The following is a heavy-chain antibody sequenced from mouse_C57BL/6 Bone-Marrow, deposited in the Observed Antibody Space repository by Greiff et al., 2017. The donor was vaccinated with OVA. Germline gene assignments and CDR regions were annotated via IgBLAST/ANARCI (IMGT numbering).Heavy chain of an antibody. D-gene: IGHD1-1*01. J-gene: IGHJ3*01. CDR2: ISSGSSTI. CDR1: GFTFRNYG. CDR3: ARPYYYGSAWFAY. V-gene: IGHV5-17*01. Sequence: EVMLVESGGGLVKPGGSLKLSCAASGFTFRNYGLHWVRQAPGKGLEWVADISSGSSTIYYADTVKGRFTISRDNAKNTLFLQMTSLRSEDTAMYYCARPYYYGSAWFAYWGQGTLVTVSA.